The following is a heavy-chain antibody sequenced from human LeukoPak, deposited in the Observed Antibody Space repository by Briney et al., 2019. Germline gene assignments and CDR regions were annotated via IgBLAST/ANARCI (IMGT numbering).Heavy chain of an antibody. CDR3: ATDLDSSYYYYYMDV. CDR2: ISGSGGST. Sequence: GGSLRLSCAASGFTFSSYAMSWVRQAPGKGLEWVSAISGSGGSTYYADSVKGRFTISRDNSKNTLYLQMNSLRAEDTAVYYCATDLDSSYYYYYMDVWGKGTTATVSS. V-gene: IGHV3-23*01. J-gene: IGHJ6*03. D-gene: IGHD2/OR15-2a*01. CDR1: GFTFSSYA.